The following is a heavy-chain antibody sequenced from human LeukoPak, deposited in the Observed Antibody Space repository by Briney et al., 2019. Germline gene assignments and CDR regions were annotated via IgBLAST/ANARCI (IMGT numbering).Heavy chain of an antibody. CDR2: INHSGST. Sequence: SETLSLTCAVYGGSFSGYYWSWIRQPPGKGLEWIGEINHSGSTNYSPSLKSRVTISVDTSKNQFSLKLSSVTAADTAVYYCASLSGYDPNDYWGQGTLVTVSS. CDR1: GGSFSGYY. D-gene: IGHD5-12*01. CDR3: ASLSGYDPNDY. J-gene: IGHJ4*02. V-gene: IGHV4-34*01.